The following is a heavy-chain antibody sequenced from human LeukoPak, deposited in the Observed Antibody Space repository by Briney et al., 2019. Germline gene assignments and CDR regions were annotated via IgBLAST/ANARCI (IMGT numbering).Heavy chain of an antibody. V-gene: IGHV3-23*01. Sequence: GGSLRLSCAASGFSFSSHAMSWVRQAPGKGLEWVSGISGSGGSTYYADSVKGRFTISRDNSKNTLYLQMNGLRAEDTALYYCAKGGWFGELFLFGYWGQGTLVTVSS. CDR3: AKGGWFGELFLFGY. CDR2: ISGSGGST. CDR1: GFSFSSHA. D-gene: IGHD3-10*01. J-gene: IGHJ4*02.